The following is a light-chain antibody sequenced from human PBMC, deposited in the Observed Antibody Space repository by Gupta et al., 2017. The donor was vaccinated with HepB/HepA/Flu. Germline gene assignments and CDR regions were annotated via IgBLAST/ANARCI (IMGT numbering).Light chain of an antibody. V-gene: IGKV1-17*02. CDR3: RQQDDYPMCT. CDR2: AAS. CDR1: QGFRKD. Sequence: DIQMTQLPSSLSASVGDRVTITCRASQGFRKDLGWYQQKPGKAPPRLLYAASTWQSGVPPKFSSSSWWGEFSLTIINRQAAEVATEFCRQQDDYPMCTFGQGTKVEIK. J-gene: IGKJ2*02.